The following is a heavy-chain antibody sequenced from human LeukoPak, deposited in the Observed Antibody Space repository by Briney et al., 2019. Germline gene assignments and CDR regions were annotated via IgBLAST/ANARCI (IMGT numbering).Heavy chain of an antibody. CDR2: MYNRGST. CDR1: GDSISNYY. Sequence: SETLSLTCTVSGDSISNYYWSWIRQSPGKELEWIGYMYNRGSTIYNPSLKSRVTISTDTSKNQFSLRLTSVAAADTAVYYCARAEKAVTGTLDSWGQGTLITVSS. CDR3: ARAEKAVTGTLDS. D-gene: IGHD6-19*01. J-gene: IGHJ4*02. V-gene: IGHV4-59*01.